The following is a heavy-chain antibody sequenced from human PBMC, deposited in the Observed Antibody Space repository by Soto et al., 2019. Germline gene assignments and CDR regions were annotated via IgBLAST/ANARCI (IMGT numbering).Heavy chain of an antibody. J-gene: IGHJ4*02. V-gene: IGHV3-33*01. CDR1: GFTFSSYG. CDR3: ARAFVRLAVAGPFDY. CDR2: IWYDGSNT. D-gene: IGHD6-19*01. Sequence: QVQLVESGGGVVQPGRSLRLSCAASGFTFSSYGMHWVRQAPGKGLEWVAVIWYDGSNTYYADSVKGRFTISRDNSKNTLYLQMNSLRAEDTAVYYCARAFVRLAVAGPFDYWGQGTLVTVSS.